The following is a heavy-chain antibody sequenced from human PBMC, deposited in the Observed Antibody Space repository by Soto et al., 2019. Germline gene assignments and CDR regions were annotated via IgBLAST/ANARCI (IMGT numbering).Heavy chain of an antibody. CDR1: GDSINNGDCY. CDR2: IYYSGTK. Sequence: QVQLQESGPGLVKPSQTLSLTCTVSGDSINNGDCYWSWLRQLPGKGLEWIGYIYYSGTKYYNPSLKSRVSMSVDKSKNQFSLNLTSVTAADTSVYYCAREKEDDSGDYNAFDIWGQGTVVTVSS. V-gene: IGHV4-31*03. J-gene: IGHJ3*02. CDR3: AREKEDDSGDYNAFDI. D-gene: IGHD4-17*01.